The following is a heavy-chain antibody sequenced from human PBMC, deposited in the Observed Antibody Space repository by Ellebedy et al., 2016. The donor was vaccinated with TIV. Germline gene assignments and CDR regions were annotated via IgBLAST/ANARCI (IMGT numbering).Heavy chain of an antibody. CDR1: GGSISSYY. D-gene: IGHD1-1*01. CDR2: IYYSGST. Sequence: MPSETLSLTCTVSGGSISSYYWSWIRQPPGKGLEWIGYIYYSGSTNYNPSLKSRVTISVDTSKNQFSLKLSSVTAADTAVYYCAREEINPQPYYFDYWGQGTLVTVSS. CDR3: AREEINPQPYYFDY. V-gene: IGHV4-59*01. J-gene: IGHJ4*02.